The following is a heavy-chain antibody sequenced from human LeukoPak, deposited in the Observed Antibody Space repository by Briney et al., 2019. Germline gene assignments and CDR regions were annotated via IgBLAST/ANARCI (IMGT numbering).Heavy chain of an antibody. CDR3: ARGQWYSSSESWFDP. Sequence: EASVKVSCKASGYTFTSYDINWVRQATGQGLEWMGWMNPNSGNTGYAQKFQGRVTITRNTSISTDYMELSSLRSEDTAVYYCARGQWYSSSESWFDPWGQGTLVTVSS. J-gene: IGHJ5*02. CDR1: GYTFTSYD. CDR2: MNPNSGNT. V-gene: IGHV1-8*03. D-gene: IGHD6-13*01.